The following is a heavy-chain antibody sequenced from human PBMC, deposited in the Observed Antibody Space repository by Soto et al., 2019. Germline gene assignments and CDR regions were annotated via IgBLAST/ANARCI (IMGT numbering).Heavy chain of an antibody. Sequence: QVQLQESGPGLVKPSQTLSLTCTVSGDSFSSGVYKWSWIRQPPGKGLEWIGYTYYSGYTYNNPSLKSRLTMSVDTSKNQFSLKLSSVTAADTAVYYCARSGDYVAFDYWGQGTLVTVS. CDR2: TYYSGYT. J-gene: IGHJ4*02. CDR1: GDSFSSGVYK. D-gene: IGHD4-17*01. V-gene: IGHV4-30-4*01. CDR3: ARSGDYVAFDY.